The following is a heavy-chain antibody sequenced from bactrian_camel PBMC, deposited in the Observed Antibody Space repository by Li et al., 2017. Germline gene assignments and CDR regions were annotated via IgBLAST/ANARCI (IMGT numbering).Heavy chain of an antibody. D-gene: IGHD7*01. J-gene: IGHJ6*01. CDR1: GYSYSPGC. Sequence: HVQLVESGGGSVQAGGSLRLSCAASGYSYSPGCMGWFRQAPGKRREGVAAIDPDGTTSYADSVKGRFVISRDNANNTLNLQMNSLKPEDTAMYYCAVDPCGGSTYFLSLRKPHGYWGQGTQVTVS. CDR2: IDPDGTT. CDR3: AVDPCGGSTYFLSLRKPHGY. V-gene: IGHV3S53*01.